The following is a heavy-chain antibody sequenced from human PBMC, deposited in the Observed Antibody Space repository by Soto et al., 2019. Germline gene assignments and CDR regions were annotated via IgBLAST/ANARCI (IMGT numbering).Heavy chain of an antibody. CDR3: ATEPQGSGWYHGLYYFDY. CDR1: GGSISSSNW. Sequence: SETLSLTCAVSGGSISSSNWWSWVRQPPGTGLEWIGEIYHSGSTNYNPSLKSRVTISVDKSKNQFSLKLSSVTAADTAVYYCATEPQGSGWYHGLYYFDYWGQGTLVTVSS. V-gene: IGHV4-4*02. J-gene: IGHJ4*02. D-gene: IGHD6-19*01. CDR2: IYHSGST.